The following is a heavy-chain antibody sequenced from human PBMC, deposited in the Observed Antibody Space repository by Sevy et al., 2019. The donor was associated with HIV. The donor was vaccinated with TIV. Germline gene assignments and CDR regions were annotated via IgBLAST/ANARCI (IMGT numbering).Heavy chain of an antibody. CDR2: IYTSGST. V-gene: IGHV4-61*02. CDR1: GGSISSGSYY. D-gene: IGHD2-2*02. CDR3: ARLGYCSSTSCYRDPDYFDY. Sequence: SETLSLTCTVSGGSISSGSYYWSWIRQPAGKGLEWIGRIYTSGSTNYNPSLKSRVTISLDTSKNQFSRKLSSVTAADTAVYYCARLGYCSSTSCYRDPDYFDYWGQGTLVTVSS. J-gene: IGHJ4*02.